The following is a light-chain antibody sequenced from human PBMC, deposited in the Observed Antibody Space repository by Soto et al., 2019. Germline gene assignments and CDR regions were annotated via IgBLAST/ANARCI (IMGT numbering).Light chain of an antibody. CDR3: SSYTSTSTFVV. CDR1: SSDVGGYNY. Sequence: QSVPTQPASVSGSPGQSITISCTGTSSDVGGYNYVSWYQQHPGKAPKLMIFDVSYRPSGVSIRFSGSKSGNTASLTISGLQAEDEADYYCSSYTSTSTFVVFGGGTKLTVL. V-gene: IGLV2-14*01. CDR2: DVS. J-gene: IGLJ2*01.